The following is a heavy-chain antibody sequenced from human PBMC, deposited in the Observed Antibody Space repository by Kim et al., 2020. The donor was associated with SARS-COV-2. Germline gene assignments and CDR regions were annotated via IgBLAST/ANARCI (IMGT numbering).Heavy chain of an antibody. CDR3: ARDTGGSIDY. D-gene: IGHD3-10*01. J-gene: IGHJ4*02. CDR1: GFTFGDYA. CDR2: INWNSRSI. Sequence: GGSLRLSCAASGFTFGDYAMHWVRQAPGKGLEWVSCINWNSRSIEYADSMKGRFIVSRDNAKNSLYLQMNSLRAEDTALYYCARDTGGSIDYWGQGTPVTVSS. V-gene: IGHV3-9*01.